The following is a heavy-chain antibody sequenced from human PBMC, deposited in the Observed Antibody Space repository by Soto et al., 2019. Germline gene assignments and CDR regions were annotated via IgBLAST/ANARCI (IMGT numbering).Heavy chain of an antibody. J-gene: IGHJ5*02. CDR3: ARDPPHTFDP. CDR1: GFTFSDRG. CDR2: ISYDGSDK. V-gene: IGHV3-30*03. Sequence: PGGSLRLSCSASGFTFSDRGFHWVRQAPGKGLEWVAVISYDGSDKYYADSVKGRFTISRDNSKKTLYLQMTSLRAEDTAVYYCARDPPHTFDPWGQGTLVTV.